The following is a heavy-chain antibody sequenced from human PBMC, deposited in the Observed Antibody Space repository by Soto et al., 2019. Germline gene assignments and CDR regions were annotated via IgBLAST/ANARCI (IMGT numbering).Heavy chain of an antibody. Sequence: EVQLMESGGGLVQPGGSLRLSCAASGFTFSDHYMDWVRQAPGKGLEWVGRTRNKANSYTTEYAASVKGRFTISRDDSKNSLYLQMNSLKTEDTAVYYCARVIMTTVTGWFDPWGQGTLVTVSS. D-gene: IGHD4-4*01. CDR2: TRNKANSYTT. J-gene: IGHJ5*02. V-gene: IGHV3-72*01. CDR1: GFTFSDHY. CDR3: ARVIMTTVTGWFDP.